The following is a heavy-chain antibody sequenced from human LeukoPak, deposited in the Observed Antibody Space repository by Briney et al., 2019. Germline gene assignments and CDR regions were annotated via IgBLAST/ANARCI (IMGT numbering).Heavy chain of an antibody. CDR2: ITIDVTNT. J-gene: IGHJ4*02. Sequence: PGGALRLSCAASGFTFSSYWIHWVRQAPGKVLLWVSRITIDVTNTDYADFVKGRFTISRDNAKNTVYLQMNSLTDEDTAVYYCAKTQLYGSGTIDYWGQGTLVTVS. D-gene: IGHD3-10*01. V-gene: IGHV3-74*01. CDR3: AKTQLYGSGTIDY. CDR1: GFTFSSYW.